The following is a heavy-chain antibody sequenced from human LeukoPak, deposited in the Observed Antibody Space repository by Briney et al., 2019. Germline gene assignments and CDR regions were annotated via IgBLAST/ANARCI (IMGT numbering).Heavy chain of an antibody. D-gene: IGHD4-17*01. Sequence: GGSLRLSCAASGFTFSSYGIHWVRQAPGKGLEWVAFISYDGSNKYHADSVKGRFTISRDNSKNTLYLQMNSLRAEDTAVYYCAALTTVTKASNFDYWGQGTLVTVSS. CDR3: AALTTVTKASNFDY. J-gene: IGHJ4*02. CDR1: GFTFSSYG. V-gene: IGHV3-30*02. CDR2: ISYDGSNK.